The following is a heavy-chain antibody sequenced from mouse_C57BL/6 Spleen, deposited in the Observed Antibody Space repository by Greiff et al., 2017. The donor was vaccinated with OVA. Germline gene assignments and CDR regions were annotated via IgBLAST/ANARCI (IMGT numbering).Heavy chain of an antibody. CDR1: GYNITDYY. J-gene: IGHJ2*01. CDR3: TTHYSIDY. Sequence: EVQLQQSGAELVRPGASVKLSCTASGYNITDYYMHWVKQRPEQGLEWIGRIDPEDGDTEYTPKFKGKATMTVDTSSNPAYLQLSSLPSEDTAVDYYTTHYSIDYWGQGTTLTVSS. CDR2: IDPEDGDT. V-gene: IGHV14-1*01. D-gene: IGHD2-12*01.